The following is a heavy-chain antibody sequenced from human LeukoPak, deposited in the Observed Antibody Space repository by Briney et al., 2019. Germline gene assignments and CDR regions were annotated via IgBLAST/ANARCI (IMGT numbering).Heavy chain of an antibody. V-gene: IGHV3-7*01. CDR3: ASYRTVAKTNWFDS. CDR1: GFTFSNYL. CDR2: IKQGGSET. J-gene: IGHJ5*01. Sequence: GGSLRLSCTASGFTFSNYLMSWVRQAPGKGLEWAANIKQGGSETFYVDSVKSRFTISRDNAKNSLYLQMNSLRAEDTAVYYCASYRTVAKTNWFDSWGQGTLVTVSS. D-gene: IGHD5-12*01.